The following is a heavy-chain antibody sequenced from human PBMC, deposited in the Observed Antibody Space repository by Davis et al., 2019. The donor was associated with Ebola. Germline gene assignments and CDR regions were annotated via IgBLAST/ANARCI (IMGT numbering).Heavy chain of an antibody. CDR1: AGTFISHA. V-gene: IGHV1-69*13. Sequence: SVQVSCKASAGTFISHATSCVRQAPGQGLEWMGGIISIYATSKYLQKFQDRVTITADESTRTVYMELSSLRSEDTALYHCVRGRVKYLDDTGHTGPFDLWGRGTLVTVSS. CDR2: IISIYATS. D-gene: IGHD2-8*02. CDR3: VRGRVKYLDDTGHTGPFDL. J-gene: IGHJ2*01.